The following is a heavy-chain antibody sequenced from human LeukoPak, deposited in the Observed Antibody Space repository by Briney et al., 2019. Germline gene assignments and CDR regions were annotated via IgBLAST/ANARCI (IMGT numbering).Heavy chain of an antibody. D-gene: IGHD4-17*01. Sequence: GGSLRLSCAASGFTFSSYAMSWVRQAPGKGLQWVSGISASGGNTYYADSVEGRFTISRDNSKSTLYLQMNSLRAEDTAVYYCATKYTVFLGRDAFDIWGQGTMVTVSS. V-gene: IGHV3-23*01. CDR2: ISASGGNT. CDR1: GFTFSSYA. CDR3: ATKYTVFLGRDAFDI. J-gene: IGHJ3*02.